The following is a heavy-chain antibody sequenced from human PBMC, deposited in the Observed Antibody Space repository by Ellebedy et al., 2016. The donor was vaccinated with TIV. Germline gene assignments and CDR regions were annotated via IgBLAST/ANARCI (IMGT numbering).Heavy chain of an antibody. CDR3: AGPFPAIRGNRDPLHFYGVDV. D-gene: IGHD2/OR15-2a*01. CDR1: EFKFGSFT. J-gene: IGHJ6*02. Sequence: PGGSLRLSCSAFEFKFGSFTMIWVRQGPGNGLEWVASISSRGSALFYADSVRGRFTISRDNSQASLFLDMNNLRVEDSGVYFCAGPFPAIRGNRDPLHFYGVDVWGQGATLIVSS. V-gene: IGHV3-21*01. CDR2: ISSRGSAL.